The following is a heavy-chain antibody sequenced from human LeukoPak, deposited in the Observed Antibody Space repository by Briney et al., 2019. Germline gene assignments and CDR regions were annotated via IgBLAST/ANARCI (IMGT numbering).Heavy chain of an antibody. J-gene: IGHJ4*02. V-gene: IGHV3-48*01. CDR2: ISSSSSTK. Sequence: GGSLRLSCAASGFTFSSYYMNWVRQAPGKGLEWVSYISSSSSTKYYADSVKGRFTISRDNSKNTLYLQMNSLRAEDTAVYYCAKDVSEYTYGSYYFDYWGQGTLVTVSS. D-gene: IGHD5-18*01. CDR1: GFTFSSYY. CDR3: AKDVSEYTYGSYYFDY.